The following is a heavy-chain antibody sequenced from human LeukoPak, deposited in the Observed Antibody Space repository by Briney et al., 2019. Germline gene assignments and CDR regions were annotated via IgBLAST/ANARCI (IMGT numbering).Heavy chain of an antibody. CDR2: ISGYNGKA. Sequence: GASVKVSCRASGYTFTRYGLSWVRQAPGQGLEWMEWISGYNGKANYVQKFQGRVTMTTDTSTSTAYMELRSLRSDDTAVYYCARGQTNRLLWVGELLSNINPFDYWGQGTLVTVSS. CDR3: ARGQTNRLLWVGELLSNINPFDY. CDR1: GYTFTRYG. V-gene: IGHV1-18*01. J-gene: IGHJ4*02. D-gene: IGHD3-10*01.